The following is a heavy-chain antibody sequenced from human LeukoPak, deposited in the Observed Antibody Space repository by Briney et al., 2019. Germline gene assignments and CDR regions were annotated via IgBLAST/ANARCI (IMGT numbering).Heavy chain of an antibody. V-gene: IGHV3-23*01. CDR1: GFPFSDFS. CDR2: TNSGGTTT. CDR3: AKQSYARSLGE. Sequence: PGGSLRLSCATSGFPFSDFSMTWVRQAPGKGLEWLSTTNSGGTTTYYAESVKGRFTISRDNFKNALYLQMSSLRVEDTAIYYGAKQSYARSLGEGGPGTLVTVSS. D-gene: IGHD3-10*02. J-gene: IGHJ4*02.